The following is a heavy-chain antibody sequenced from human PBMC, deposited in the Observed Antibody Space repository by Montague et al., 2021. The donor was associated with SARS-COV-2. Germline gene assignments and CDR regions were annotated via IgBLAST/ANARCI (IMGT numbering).Heavy chain of an antibody. CDR3: ARDLAPYYGSGSYYNPIDALDI. Sequence: TLSLTCTVSGGSISSGSYYWSWIRQPAGTGLEWIGRIYTSGSTNYNPSLKSRVTISVGTSKNQFSLKLSSVTAADTAVYYCARDLAPYYGSGSYYNPIDALDIWGQGTMVTVSS. CDR1: GGSISSGSYY. J-gene: IGHJ3*02. D-gene: IGHD3-10*01. CDR2: IYTSGST. V-gene: IGHV4-61*02.